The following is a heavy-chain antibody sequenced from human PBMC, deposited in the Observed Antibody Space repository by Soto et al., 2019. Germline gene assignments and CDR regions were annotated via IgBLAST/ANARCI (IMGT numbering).Heavy chain of an antibody. D-gene: IGHD6-19*01. Sequence: GGSLRLSCAASGFTFSSYSMNWVHQAPGKGLEWVSSISSSSSYIYYADSVKGRFTISRDNAKNSLYLQMNSLRAEDTAVYYCARDSSGTYYYYGMDVWGQGTTVTVSS. CDR2: ISSSSSYI. CDR1: GFTFSSYS. CDR3: ARDSSGTYYYYGMDV. J-gene: IGHJ6*02. V-gene: IGHV3-21*01.